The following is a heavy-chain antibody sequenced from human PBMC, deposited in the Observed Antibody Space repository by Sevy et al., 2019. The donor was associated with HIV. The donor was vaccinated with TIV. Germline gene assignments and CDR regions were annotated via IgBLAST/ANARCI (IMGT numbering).Heavy chain of an antibody. CDR3: ARDPTQRGAYYDFWSGYFDY. J-gene: IGHJ4*02. CDR1: GFTISSSA. CDR2: ISYDGSNK. V-gene: IGHV3-30*19. Sequence: GGSLRLSCVVSGFTISSSAMHWVRQAPGKGLEWVAVISYDGSNKYYADSVKGRFTISRDDSKNTLYLLMNSLRTEDTAEYYCARDPTQRGAYYDFWSGYFDYWGQGTLVTVSS. D-gene: IGHD3-3*01.